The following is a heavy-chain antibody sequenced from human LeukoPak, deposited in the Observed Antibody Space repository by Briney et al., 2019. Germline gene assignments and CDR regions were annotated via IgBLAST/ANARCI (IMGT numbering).Heavy chain of an antibody. CDR1: GGSISSSSYY. V-gene: IGHV4-39*01. CDR3: ARLNGLELPD. CDR2: IYYSGST. J-gene: IGHJ4*02. D-gene: IGHD1-7*01. Sequence: SETLSLTCTVSGGSISSSSYYWGWIRQPPGKGLEWIGSIYYSGSTYYNPSLKSRVTISVDTSQTQFSLKLSSVTAADTAVYYCARLNGLELPDWGQGTLVTVSS.